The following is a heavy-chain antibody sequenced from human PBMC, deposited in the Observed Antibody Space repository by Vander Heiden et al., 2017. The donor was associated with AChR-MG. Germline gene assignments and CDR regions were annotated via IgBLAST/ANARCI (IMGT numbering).Heavy chain of an antibody. V-gene: IGHV3-30*18. Sequence: QVQLVESGGGVVQPGRSLTLSCAASGFTFCSYGMHWARQAPGKGLEWVPVISYEGRNKTYEDSVKGQFTISRDNSRNMLYLQMKSLRAEDTAVYFCAKEQTQRVRKFLDYWGQGTLSPSPQ. CDR3: AKEQTQRVRKFLDY. J-gene: IGHJ4*02. CDR2: ISYEGRNK. CDR1: GFTFCSYG. D-gene: IGHD2-2*01.